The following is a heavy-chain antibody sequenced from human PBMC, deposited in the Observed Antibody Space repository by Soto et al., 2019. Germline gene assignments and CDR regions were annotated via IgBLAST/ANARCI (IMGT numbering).Heavy chain of an antibody. Sequence: QVQLVQSGAEVKKPGSSVKVSCKASGGTFSSYTISWVRQAPGQGLEWMGRIIPILGIANYAQKFQGRVTIYAEQSTSTAYMELSSLRSEDTAVYYCARSLVVVPAAIYWGQGTLVTVSS. V-gene: IGHV1-69*02. CDR3: ARSLVVVPAAIY. J-gene: IGHJ4*02. CDR1: GGTFSSYT. CDR2: IIPILGIA. D-gene: IGHD2-2*01.